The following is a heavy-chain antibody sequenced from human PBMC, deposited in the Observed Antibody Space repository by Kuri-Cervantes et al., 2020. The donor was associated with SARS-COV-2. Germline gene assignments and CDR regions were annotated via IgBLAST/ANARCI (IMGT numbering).Heavy chain of an antibody. Sequence: GESLKISCKASGYTFTSYGISWVRQAPGQGLEWMGWISAYNGNTNYAQKLQGRVTMTTDTSTSTAYMELRSLRSDDTAVYYCAREANGYCSSTSCLPDYWGQGTLVTVSS. J-gene: IGHJ4*02. CDR3: AREANGYCSSTSCLPDY. CDR2: ISAYNGNT. V-gene: IGHV1-18*01. D-gene: IGHD2-2*01. CDR1: GYTFTSYG.